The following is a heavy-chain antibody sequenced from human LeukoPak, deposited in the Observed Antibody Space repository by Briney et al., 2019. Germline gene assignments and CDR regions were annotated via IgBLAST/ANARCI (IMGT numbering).Heavy chain of an antibody. J-gene: IGHJ5*02. Sequence: ETLCLSCTFSGDSISGYYWSWIREPPGEGLEWFGYIYYSGSTNYNPSPKSRVTISVDTPKNKFSLNLSSVTAADTAVYYCARRVSAASNSFDPRGQGTLVTASS. CDR2: IYYSGST. CDR3: ARRVSAASNSFDP. CDR1: GDSISGYY. D-gene: IGHD2-2*01. V-gene: IGHV4-59*01.